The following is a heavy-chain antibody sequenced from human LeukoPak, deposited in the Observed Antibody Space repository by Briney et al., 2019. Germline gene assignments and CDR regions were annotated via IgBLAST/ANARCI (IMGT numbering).Heavy chain of an antibody. J-gene: IGHJ6*02. CDR3: ARDRGGHDYGDYGDYYYYYGMDV. Sequence: ASVKVSCKASGYTFTGYYMHWVRQAPGQGLEWMGWINPNSGGTNYAQKFQGRVTMTRDTSISTAYMELSRLRSDDTAVYYCARDRGGHDYGDYGDYYYYYGMDVWGQGTTVTVS. D-gene: IGHD4-17*01. CDR1: GYTFTGYY. CDR2: INPNSGGT. V-gene: IGHV1-2*02.